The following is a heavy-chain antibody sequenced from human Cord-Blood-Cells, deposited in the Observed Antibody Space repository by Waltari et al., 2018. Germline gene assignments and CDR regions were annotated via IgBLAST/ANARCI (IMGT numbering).Heavy chain of an antibody. CDR2: IIPILGTA. J-gene: IGHJ3*02. CDR1: GGTFSSYA. D-gene: IGHD7-27*01. Sequence: QVQLVQSGAEVKKPGSSVKVSCKASGGTFSSYAISWVRQAPGQGLEWLGGIIPILGTANYAQKFQGRVTITADESTSTAYMELSSLRSEDTAVYYCAREDRGLGIGAFDIWGQGTMVTVSS. CDR3: AREDRGLGIGAFDI. V-gene: IGHV1-69*01.